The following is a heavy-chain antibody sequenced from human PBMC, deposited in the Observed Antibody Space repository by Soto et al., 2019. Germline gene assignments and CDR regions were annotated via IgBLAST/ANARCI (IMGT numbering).Heavy chain of an antibody. CDR1: GFTVSSND. CDR2: IYSGGRT. J-gene: IGHJ4*02. V-gene: IGHV3-66*01. CDR3: AREGYCGGDCFLDY. Sequence: EVQMVESGGGLVQPGGSLRLSCAASGFTVSSNDMNWFRQAPGEGLEWVSIIYSGGRTYYADSVKGRFTISRDNSRNTMYLQMNSLRAEDTSVYYCAREGYCGGDCFLDYWGQGALVTVSS. D-gene: IGHD2-21*02.